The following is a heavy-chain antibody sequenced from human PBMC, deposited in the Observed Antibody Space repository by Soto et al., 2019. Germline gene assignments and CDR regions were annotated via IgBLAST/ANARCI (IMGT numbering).Heavy chain of an antibody. Sequence: EVQLVESGGGLVQPGGSLRLSCAASGFTVSSNYMSWARQAPGKGLEWVSVIYSGGSTYYADSVKGRFTISRDNSKNTLYLQMNSLSAEDTAVYYCARGYSYGFTLWFDPWGQGTLVTVSS. V-gene: IGHV3-66*01. CDR3: ARGYSYGFTLWFDP. CDR1: GFTVSSNY. J-gene: IGHJ5*02. CDR2: IYSGGST. D-gene: IGHD5-18*01.